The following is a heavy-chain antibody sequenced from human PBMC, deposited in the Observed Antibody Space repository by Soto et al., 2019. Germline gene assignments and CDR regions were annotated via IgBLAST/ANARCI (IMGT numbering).Heavy chain of an antibody. J-gene: IGHJ4*02. CDR3: ARERPEGSSHDY. CDR2: ISSSSSTI. Sequence: SLRLSCAASGFSFSSYIMNWVRQALGKGLEWVSYISSSSSTIYYADSVKGRFTISRDNAKNSLYLQMNSLRAEDTAVYYCARERPEGSSHDYWGQASLVTVSS. V-gene: IGHV3-48*01. CDR1: GFSFSSYI. D-gene: IGHD6-6*01.